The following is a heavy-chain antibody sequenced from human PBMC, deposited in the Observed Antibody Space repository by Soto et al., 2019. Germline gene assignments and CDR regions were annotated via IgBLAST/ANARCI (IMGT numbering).Heavy chain of an antibody. Sequence: QVQLVESGGGVVQPGRSLRLSCAASGFTFSSYGMHWVRQAPGKGLEWVAVISYDGSNKYYADSVKGRFTISRDNSKNTLYLQVNSLRAEDTAVYYCAKGGGHSYGPDYWGQGTLVTVSS. J-gene: IGHJ4*02. CDR2: ISYDGSNK. V-gene: IGHV3-30*18. CDR1: GFTFSSYG. D-gene: IGHD5-18*01. CDR3: AKGGGHSYGPDY.